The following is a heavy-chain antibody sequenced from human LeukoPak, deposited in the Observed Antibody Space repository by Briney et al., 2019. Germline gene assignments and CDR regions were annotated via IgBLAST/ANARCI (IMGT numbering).Heavy chain of an antibody. D-gene: IGHD1-20*01. J-gene: IGHJ4*02. CDR3: ARRRYNWNAIDY. Sequence: GGSLRLSCAASGFTFSDYYMSWIRQAPGKGLEWVPYISSSGNIIYYADSVKGRFTISRDNAKNSLYLQMNSLRAEDTAVYYCARRRYNWNAIDYWGQGTLVTVSS. V-gene: IGHV3-11*01. CDR2: ISSSGNII. CDR1: GFTFSDYY.